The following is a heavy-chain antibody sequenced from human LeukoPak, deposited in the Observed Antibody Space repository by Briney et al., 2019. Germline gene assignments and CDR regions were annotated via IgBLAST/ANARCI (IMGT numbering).Heavy chain of an antibody. V-gene: IGHV3-53*01. CDR2: LHSGGST. J-gene: IGHJ1*01. CDR3: VRDDLWQQMAL. D-gene: IGHD6-13*01. Sequence: GGSLRLSCAASGFIVSSNYMHWVRQVPGKGLEWVSVLHSGGSTFYAQSVKGRFTISRDNSYNILYLQMNRLRAEDTAMYYCVRDDLWQQMALWGQGTLVAVSS. CDR1: GFIVSSNY.